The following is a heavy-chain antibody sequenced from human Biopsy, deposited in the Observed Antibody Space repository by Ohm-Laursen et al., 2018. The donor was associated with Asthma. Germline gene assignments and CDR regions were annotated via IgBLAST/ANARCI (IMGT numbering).Heavy chain of an antibody. J-gene: IGHJ4*02. CDR3: VRHQYSSSWSTFDY. Sequence: GTLSLTCTVSGGSITSSSYYWTWIRQPPGKGMEWIGSMYHSGSPYYHPSLKSRATISVDTSKNQLSLKMSSVTAADTAVYFCVRHQYSSSWSTFDYWGQGALVTISS. D-gene: IGHD3-22*01. CDR2: MYHSGSP. V-gene: IGHV4-39*01. CDR1: GGSITSSSYY.